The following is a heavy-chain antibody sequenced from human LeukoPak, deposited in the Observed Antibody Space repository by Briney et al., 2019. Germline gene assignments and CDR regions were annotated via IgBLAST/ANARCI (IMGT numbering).Heavy chain of an antibody. CDR1: GGSISSSIYY. CDR3: ARQEQQLIYNWFDP. V-gene: IGHV4-61*05. J-gene: IGHJ5*02. CDR2: IYYSGST. D-gene: IGHD6-13*01. Sequence: SETLSLTCTVSGGSISSSIYYWGWIRQPPGKGLEWIGYIYYSGSTNYNPSLKSRVAISVDTSKNQFSLKLSSVTAADTAVYYCARQEQQLIYNWFDPWGQGTLVTVSS.